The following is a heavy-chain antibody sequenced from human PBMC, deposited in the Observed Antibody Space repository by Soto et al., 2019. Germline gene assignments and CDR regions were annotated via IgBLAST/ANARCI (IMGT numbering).Heavy chain of an antibody. Sequence: EVQLVESGGGLVQPGGSLRLSCAASGFAFSDYWMSWVRQAPGKGLEGVSNIKQDGSEKYYVDSVKGRFTISRDNAKKSLYLHMDIIRFENTTIDYCAIATSVEANWGQGTRVTVSS. J-gene: IGHJ4*02. CDR1: GFAFSDYW. CDR2: IKQDGSEK. CDR3: AIATSVEAN. D-gene: IGHD2-2*01. V-gene: IGHV3-7*01.